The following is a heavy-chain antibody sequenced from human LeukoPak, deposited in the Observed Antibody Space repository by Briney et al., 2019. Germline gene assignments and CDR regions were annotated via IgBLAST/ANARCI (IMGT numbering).Heavy chain of an antibody. D-gene: IGHD6-13*01. CDR3: ARAPVRVAAVGKYFDF. CDR1: GGSFSNYY. V-gene: IGHV4-34*01. Sequence: PSKTLSLTCAVYGGSFSNYYWSWIRQPPGKGLEWIGEINHSGSTNYNPSLKSRLTISVDTSQKQFSLKLSSVTAADTAVYYCARAPVRVAAVGKYFDFWGQGTLVIVSS. CDR2: INHSGST. J-gene: IGHJ4*02.